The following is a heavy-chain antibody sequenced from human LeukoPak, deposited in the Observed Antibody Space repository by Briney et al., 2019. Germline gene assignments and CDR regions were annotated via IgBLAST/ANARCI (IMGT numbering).Heavy chain of an antibody. CDR3: ARVYYYDSSGYLPLVDY. V-gene: IGHV1-18*01. J-gene: IGHJ4*02. CDR1: GYTFTSYG. CDR2: ISAYNGNT. D-gene: IGHD3-22*01. Sequence: ASVKASCKASGYTFTSYGISWVRQAPGQGLEWMGWISAYNGNTNYAQKLQGRVTMTTDTSTSTAYMELRSLRSDDTAVYYCARVYYYDSSGYLPLVDYWGQGTLVTVSS.